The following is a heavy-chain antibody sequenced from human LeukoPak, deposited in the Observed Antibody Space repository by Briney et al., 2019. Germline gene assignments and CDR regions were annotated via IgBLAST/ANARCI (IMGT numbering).Heavy chain of an antibody. V-gene: IGHV3-30*02. CDR3: AKGHCSSTSCFPYYLDN. CDR1: GFTFSSYG. Sequence: GGSLRLSCAASGFTFSSYGMHWVRQAPGKGLEWVAFIRYDASNKYYGDSVKGRFIISRDNSKNTLYLQMNSLRAEDTAVYHCAKGHCSSTSCFPYYLDNWGQGTLVTVSS. J-gene: IGHJ4*02. D-gene: IGHD2-2*01. CDR2: IRYDASNK.